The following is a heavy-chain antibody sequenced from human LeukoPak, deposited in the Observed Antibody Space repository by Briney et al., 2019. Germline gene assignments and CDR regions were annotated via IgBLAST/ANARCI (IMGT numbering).Heavy chain of an antibody. CDR3: AREARSSSWYFKY. CDR2: IWYDGSNK. Sequence: GGSLRLSCAASGFTFSSYGMHWVRQAPGKGLEWVAVIWYDGSNKYYADSVKGRFTISRDNSKNTLYLQMNSLRVEDTAVYYCAREARSSSWYFKYWGQGTLVTVSS. CDR1: GFTFSSYG. J-gene: IGHJ4*02. V-gene: IGHV3-33*01. D-gene: IGHD6-13*01.